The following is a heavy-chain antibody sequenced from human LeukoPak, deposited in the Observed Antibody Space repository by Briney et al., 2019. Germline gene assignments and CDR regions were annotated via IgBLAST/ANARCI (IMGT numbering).Heavy chain of an antibody. V-gene: IGHV4-30-2*01. J-gene: IGHJ4*02. D-gene: IGHD3-22*01. CDR2: IYHSGST. Sequence: PSETLSLTCAVSGGSISSGGYSWSWIRQPPGKGLEWIGYIYHSGSTYYSPSLKSRVTISVDRSKNQFSLKLSSVTAADTAVYYCASLGPGYYYDSSGYFDYWGQGTLVTVSS. CDR3: ASLGPGYYYDSSGYFDY. CDR1: GGSISSGGYS.